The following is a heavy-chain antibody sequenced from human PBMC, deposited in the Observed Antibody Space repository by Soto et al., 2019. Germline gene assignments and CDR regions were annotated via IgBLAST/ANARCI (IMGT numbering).Heavy chain of an antibody. J-gene: IGHJ6*02. CDR2: ISYDGSDK. CDR1: GFTFTSYA. V-gene: IGHV3-30-3*01. D-gene: IGHD3-3*01. Sequence: QVQLVESGGGVVQPGRSLRLSCAASGFTFTSYAMHWVRQAPGKGLEWVAIISYDGSDKQYADSVKGRFTFSRDNSKKTLYLQMNSLRADDTAVYYCARWLSGYYYGMDVWGQGTTVTVSS. CDR3: ARWLSGYYYGMDV.